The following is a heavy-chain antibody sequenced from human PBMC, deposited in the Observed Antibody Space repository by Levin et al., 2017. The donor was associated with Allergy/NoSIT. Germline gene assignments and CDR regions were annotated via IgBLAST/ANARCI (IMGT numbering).Heavy chain of an antibody. CDR1: GFTFSSYS. V-gene: IGHV3-21*01. Sequence: GESLKISCAASGFTFSSYSMNWVRQAPGKGLEWVSSISSSSSYIYYADSVKGRFTISRDNAKNSLYLQMNSLRAEDTAVYYCARDCPYPGFIAWKGYEQSPGGYYFDYWGQGALVTVSS. CDR2: ISSSSSYI. J-gene: IGHJ4*02. CDR3: ARDCPYPGFIAWKGYEQSPGGYYFDY. D-gene: IGHD3-3*01.